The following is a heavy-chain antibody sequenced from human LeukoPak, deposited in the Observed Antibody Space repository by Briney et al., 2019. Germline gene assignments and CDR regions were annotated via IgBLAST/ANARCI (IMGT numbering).Heavy chain of an antibody. CDR1: GGSLSGYY. D-gene: IGHD5-12*01. J-gene: IGHJ4*02. CDR2: INHSGST. V-gene: IGHV4-34*01. Sequence: PSETLSLTCAVYGGSLSGYYWSWIRQPPGKGLEWIGEINHSGSTNYNPSLKSRVTISVDTSKNQFSLELGSVTAADTAVYYCARWLFDYWGQGPLVTVSS. CDR3: ARWLFDY.